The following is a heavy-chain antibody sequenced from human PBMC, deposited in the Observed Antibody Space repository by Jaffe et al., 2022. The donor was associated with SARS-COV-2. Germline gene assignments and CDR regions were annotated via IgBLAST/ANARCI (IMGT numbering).Heavy chain of an antibody. Sequence: EVQLLESGGGLVQPGGSLRLSCAASGFTFSNYAMSWVRQAPGKGLQWVSGISGSGGSTHYADSVKGRFTISRDNSKNTLSLQMNSLRAEDTAVYYCAKDQAGVVIPTRQYYYYAMDVWGQGTTVTVSS. CDR1: GFTFSNYA. CDR3: AKDQAGVVIPTRQYYYYAMDV. V-gene: IGHV3-23*01. CDR2: ISGSGGST. J-gene: IGHJ6*02. D-gene: IGHD3-3*01.